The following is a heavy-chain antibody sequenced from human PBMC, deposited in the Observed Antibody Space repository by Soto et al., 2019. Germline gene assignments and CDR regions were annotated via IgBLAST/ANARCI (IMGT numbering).Heavy chain of an antibody. CDR1: GASSSSRGYF. Sequence: SETLSLSSPVSGASSSSRGYFWSWIRQHPGKGLEWNGYIYYSGSTYNNPSLKSRVTISVDTSKNQFSLKLSSVTAADTAVYYCARDEGSSGYYYFDYWGQGTLVSVSA. D-gene: IGHD3-22*01. V-gene: IGHV4-31*03. J-gene: IGHJ4*02. CDR2: IYYSGST. CDR3: ARDEGSSGYYYFDY.